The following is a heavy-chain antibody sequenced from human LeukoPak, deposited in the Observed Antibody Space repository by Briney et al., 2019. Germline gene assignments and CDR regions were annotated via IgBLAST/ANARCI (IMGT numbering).Heavy chain of an antibody. J-gene: IGHJ4*02. D-gene: IGHD1-26*01. Sequence: PGGSLRLSCAASGFTFSAYGMQWVRQAPGKGLEWVAFIRYDGSNKYYAYSVKGRFTISRDNSKNTLFLQMNSLRPEDTAVYYCASGFTPNVKSPFEYWGQGTLVTVSS. V-gene: IGHV3-30*02. CDR1: GFTFSAYG. CDR2: IRYDGSNK. CDR3: ASGFTPNVKSPFEY.